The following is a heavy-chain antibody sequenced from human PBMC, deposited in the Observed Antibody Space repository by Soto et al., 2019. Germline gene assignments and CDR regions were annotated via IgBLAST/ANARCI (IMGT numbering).Heavy chain of an antibody. V-gene: IGHV4-39*01. Sequence: SETLSLTCTVSGGSISSSSYYWGWIRQPPGKGLEWIGSIYYSGSTYYNPSLKSRVIISVDTSKNQFSLKLSSVTAADTAVYYCARHSTVTTFPFQPWGQGTLVTVSS. CDR3: ARHSTVTTFPFQP. CDR2: IYYSGST. D-gene: IGHD4-17*01. J-gene: IGHJ1*01. CDR1: GGSISSSSYY.